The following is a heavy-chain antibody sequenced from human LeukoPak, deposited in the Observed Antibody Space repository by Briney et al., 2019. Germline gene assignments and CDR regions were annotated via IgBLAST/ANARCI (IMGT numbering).Heavy chain of an antibody. Sequence: GGSLRLSCAASGFTVSSYYMNWVRQAPGKELEWVSVIYTGGGRYYADSVRGRFTISRDTSKNMVFLQMNSLRVEDTAVYYCARDSLTYYFGSGSYYFSYYIDVWGRGTTVTISS. CDR2: IYTGGGR. V-gene: IGHV3-53*01. CDR1: GFTVSSYY. CDR3: ARDSLTYYFGSGSYYFSYYIDV. D-gene: IGHD3-10*01. J-gene: IGHJ6*03.